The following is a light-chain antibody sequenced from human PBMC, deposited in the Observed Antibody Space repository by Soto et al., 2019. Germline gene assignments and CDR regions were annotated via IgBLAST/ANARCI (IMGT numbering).Light chain of an antibody. CDR2: EGT. CDR3: AAWDDSLNGWV. Sequence: QSVLTQPASVSGSLGQSITISCTGSSSDVGTYYFVSWYQQHPGKVPKLMIYEGTKRPSGVSDRFSGSKSGTSASLAISGLQSEDEADYYCAAWDDSLNGWVFGGGTQLTVL. V-gene: IGLV2-14*02. CDR1: SSDVGTYYF. J-gene: IGLJ3*02.